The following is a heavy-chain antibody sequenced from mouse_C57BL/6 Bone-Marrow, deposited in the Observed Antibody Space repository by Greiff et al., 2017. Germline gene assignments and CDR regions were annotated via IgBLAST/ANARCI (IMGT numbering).Heavy chain of an antibody. CDR2: INPGSGGT. CDR1: GYAFTNYL. CDR3: ARERDN. Sequence: QVQLQQSGAELVRPGTSVKVSCKASGYAFTNYLIEWVKQRPGQGLEWIGVINPGSGGTNYNEKFKGKATLTADKSSSTAYMQLSSLTSEDSAVYFCARERDNWGQGTLVTVSA. J-gene: IGHJ3*01. V-gene: IGHV1-54*01.